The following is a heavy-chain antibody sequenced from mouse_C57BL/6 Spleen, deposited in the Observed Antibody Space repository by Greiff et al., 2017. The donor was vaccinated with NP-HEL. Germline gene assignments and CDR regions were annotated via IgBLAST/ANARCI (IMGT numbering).Heavy chain of an antibody. D-gene: IGHD1-1*02. CDR3: ARRTGTEGSMVFDY. Sequence: VQLQQSGAELVKPGASVKISCKASGYAFSSYWMNWVKQRPGKGLEWIGQIYPGDGDTNYNGKFKGKATMTADKSSSTAYMQLSSLTSVDSAVYFCARRTGTEGSMVFDYWGQGTTLTVSS. CDR1: GYAFSSYW. V-gene: IGHV1-80*01. J-gene: IGHJ2*01. CDR2: IYPGDGDT.